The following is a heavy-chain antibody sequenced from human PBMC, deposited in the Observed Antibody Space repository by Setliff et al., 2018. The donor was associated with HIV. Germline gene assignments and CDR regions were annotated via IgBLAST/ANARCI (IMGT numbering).Heavy chain of an antibody. V-gene: IGHV4-4*07. CDR1: GASLQSYY. J-gene: IGHJ3*02. CDR2: IYYVGWS. CDR3: ARAPTHYFGNNKSSWPDAFDI. Sequence: SETLSLTCSVSGASLQSYYWSWIRQPAGKGLQWIGRIYYVGWSKYNPSLEDRVTMSVDTSNNQFSLSLRSVTAADTAVYYCARAPTHYFGNNKSSWPDAFDIWGLGTMVTVSS. D-gene: IGHD3-10*01.